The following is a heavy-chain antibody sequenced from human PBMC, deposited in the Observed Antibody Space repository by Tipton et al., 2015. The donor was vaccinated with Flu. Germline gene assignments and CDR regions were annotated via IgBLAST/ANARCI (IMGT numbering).Heavy chain of an antibody. D-gene: IGHD1-7*01. CDR2: IYHSRST. CDR1: GYSISSGYY. CDR3: ARDIGTTTPEWFDP. V-gene: IGHV4-38-2*02. Sequence: TLSLTCAVSGYSISSGYYWGWIRQPPGKGLEWIGSIYHSRSTYYNPSLKSRVTISVDTSKNQFSLKLSSVTAADTAVYYCARDIGTTTPEWFDPWGQGTLVTVSS. J-gene: IGHJ5*02.